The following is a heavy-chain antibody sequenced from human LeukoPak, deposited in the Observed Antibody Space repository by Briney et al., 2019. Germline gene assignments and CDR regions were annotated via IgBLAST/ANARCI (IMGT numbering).Heavy chain of an antibody. J-gene: IGHJ5*02. D-gene: IGHD5-12*01. CDR3: ARDSGYTGYALDL. V-gene: IGHV3-66*01. Sequence: PGGSLGLSCAASGFTFSSYAMSWVRQAPGKGLEWVSIIYSGDSTYYLDSVKGRFTISRDNSKNTLYLQMYSLRPEDTAVYYCARDSGYTGYALDLWGQGNLVTVSS. CDR1: GFTFSSYA. CDR2: IYSGDST.